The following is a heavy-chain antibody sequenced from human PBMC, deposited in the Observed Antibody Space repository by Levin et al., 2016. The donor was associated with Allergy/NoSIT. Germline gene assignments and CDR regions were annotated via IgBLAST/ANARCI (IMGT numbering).Heavy chain of an antibody. Sequence: WIRQPPGKGLEWVSSISSSSSYIYYADSVKGRFTISRDNAKNSLYLQMNSLRAEDTAVYYCARSRGYCTNGVCGYYYYYGMDVWGQGTTVTVSS. CDR3: ARSRGYCTNGVCGYYYYYGMDV. D-gene: IGHD2-8*01. CDR2: ISSSSSYI. V-gene: IGHV3-21*01. J-gene: IGHJ6*02.